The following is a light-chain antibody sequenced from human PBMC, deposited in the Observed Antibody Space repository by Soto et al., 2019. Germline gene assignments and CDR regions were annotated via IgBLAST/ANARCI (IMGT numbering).Light chain of an antibody. Sequence: QSALTQPRSVSGSPGQSVTISCTGTSSDVGGYDYVSWYQQHPGKATKLMIYDVTKRPSGVPDRFSGSKSGNTSSLTISGLQAEDEADYYCCSFAGSHVVCGGGPQLTVL. CDR3: CSFAGSHVV. V-gene: IGLV2-11*01. CDR1: SSDVGGYDY. J-gene: IGLJ2*01. CDR2: DVT.